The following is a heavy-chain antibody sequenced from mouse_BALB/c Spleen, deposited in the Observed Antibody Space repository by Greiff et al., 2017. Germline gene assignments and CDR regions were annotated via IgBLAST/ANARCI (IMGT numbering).Heavy chain of an antibody. CDR3: ARRVYDGYYFAY. D-gene: IGHD2-3*01. CDR2: ISYSGST. Sequence: EVKLLESGPGLVKPSQSLSLTCTVTGYSITSDYAWNWIRQFPGNKLEWMGYISYSGSTSYNPSLKSRISITRDTSKNQFFLQLNSVTTEDTATYYCARRVYDGYYFAYWGQGTLVTVSA. J-gene: IGHJ3*01. V-gene: IGHV3-2*02. CDR1: GYSITSDYA.